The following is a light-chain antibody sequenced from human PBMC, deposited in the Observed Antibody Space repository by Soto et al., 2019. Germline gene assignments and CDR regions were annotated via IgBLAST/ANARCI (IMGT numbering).Light chain of an antibody. CDR3: SSYTSSNTLV. J-gene: IGLJ2*01. CDR2: EVS. Sequence: LSQPASVCGSPGQSITISCTGSISDVGGYNYVSWYQQHPGKAPKLMIYEVSNRPSGISNRFSGSKSGNTASLTLSGLQAEDEADYYCSSYTSSNTLVFGGGTKVTV. CDR1: ISDVGGYNY. V-gene: IGLV2-14*01.